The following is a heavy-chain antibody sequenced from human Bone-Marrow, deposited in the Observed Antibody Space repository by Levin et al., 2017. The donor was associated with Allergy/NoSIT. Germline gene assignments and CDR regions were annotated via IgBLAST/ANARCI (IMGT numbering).Heavy chain of an antibody. D-gene: IGHD6-13*01. J-gene: IGHJ6*02. V-gene: IGHV1-18*01. CDR3: ARITVPLGSSSWYRDRYYYYGMDV. Sequence: ASVKVSCKASGYTFTSYGISWVRQAPGQGLEWMGWISAYNGNTNYAQKLQGRVTMTTDTSTSTAYMELRSLRSDDTAVYYCARITVPLGSSSWYRDRYYYYGMDVWGQGTTVTVSS. CDR1: GYTFTSYG. CDR2: ISAYNGNT.